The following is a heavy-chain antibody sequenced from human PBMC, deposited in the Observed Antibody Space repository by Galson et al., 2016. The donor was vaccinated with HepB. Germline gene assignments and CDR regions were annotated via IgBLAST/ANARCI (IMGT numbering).Heavy chain of an antibody. J-gene: IGHJ4*02. V-gene: IGHV3-30*04. D-gene: IGHD6-6*01. Sequence: SLRLSCAASRFTFRSFALHWVRQAPGKGLEWVAVVSYDGTKDYYADSVKGRFTISRDNSNDTLYLQMDSLRPEDTAVYYCARAGRVAARLVGTDYWGQGIRVTVSS. CDR1: RFTFRSFA. CDR3: ARAGRVAARLVGTDY. CDR2: VSYDGTKD.